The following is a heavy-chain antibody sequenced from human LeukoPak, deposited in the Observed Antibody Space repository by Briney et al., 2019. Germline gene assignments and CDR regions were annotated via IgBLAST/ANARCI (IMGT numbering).Heavy chain of an antibody. D-gene: IGHD1-26*01. CDR1: GYTLTELS. J-gene: IGHJ4*02. V-gene: IGHV1-24*01. CDR3: ATGSGSYQIFDY. CDR2: FDPEDGET. Sequence: GASVRVSCKVSGYTLTELSMHWVRQAPGKGLEWMGGFDPEDGETIYAQKFQGRVTMTEDTSTDTAYMELSSLRSEDTAVYYCATGSGSYQIFDYWGQGTLVTVSS.